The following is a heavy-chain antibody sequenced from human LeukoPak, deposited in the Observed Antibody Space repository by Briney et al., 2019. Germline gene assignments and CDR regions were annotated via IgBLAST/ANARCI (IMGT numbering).Heavy chain of an antibody. CDR2: INWDGSLI. V-gene: IGHV3-43D*03. Sequence: GGSLRLSCAASGFSFDDHAMYWVRDAPGEGLEWVSLINWDGSLIYYGDSVRGRFTISRDNSKNSLFLQMHSLRAEDGAFYYCARDMTAHSSAVSGVPGDYWGQGTLVTVSS. CDR1: GFSFDDHA. J-gene: IGHJ4*02. D-gene: IGHD2-21*02. CDR3: ARDMTAHSSAVSGVPGDY.